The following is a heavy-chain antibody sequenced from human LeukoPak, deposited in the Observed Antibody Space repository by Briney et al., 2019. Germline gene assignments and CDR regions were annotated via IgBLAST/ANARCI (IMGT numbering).Heavy chain of an antibody. V-gene: IGHV3-23*01. CDR1: GFTFNNYA. Sequence: GGSLRLSCAASGFTFNNYAMSWVRQAPGMGLEWVSTISGSGVTTYYADSVRGRFTISRYNSKTTLYLQLDSLRPEDMAIYYCAKSPGQIQLDYLDYWGQGTLVTVSS. J-gene: IGHJ4*02. CDR2: ISGSGVTT. CDR3: AKSPGQIQLDYLDY. D-gene: IGHD1-1*01.